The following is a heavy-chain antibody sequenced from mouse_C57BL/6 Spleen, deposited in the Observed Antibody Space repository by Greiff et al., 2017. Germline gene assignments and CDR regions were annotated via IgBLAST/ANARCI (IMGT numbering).Heavy chain of an antibody. Sequence: VHVKQSGAELVKPGASVKLSCTASGFNIKDYYMHWVKQRTEQGLEWIGRIDPEDGETKYAPKFQGKATITADTSSNTAYLQLSSLTSEDTAVYYCARPSTMVTPWFAYWGQGTLVTVSA. D-gene: IGHD2-2*01. CDR3: ARPSTMVTPWFAY. V-gene: IGHV14-2*01. CDR2: IDPEDGET. J-gene: IGHJ3*01. CDR1: GFNIKDYY.